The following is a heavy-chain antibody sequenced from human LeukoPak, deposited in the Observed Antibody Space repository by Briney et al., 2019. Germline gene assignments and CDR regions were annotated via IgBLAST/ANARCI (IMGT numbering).Heavy chain of an antibody. V-gene: IGHV4-34*01. CDR2: INHSGST. CDR1: GGSFSGYY. Sequence: SETLSLTCAVYGGSFSGYYWSWIRQPPGKGLEWIGEINHSGSTNYNPPLKSRVTISVDTSKNQFSLKLSSVTAADTAVYYCARLIYGDYVFDYWGQGTLVTVSS. CDR3: ARLIYGDYVFDY. J-gene: IGHJ4*02. D-gene: IGHD4-17*01.